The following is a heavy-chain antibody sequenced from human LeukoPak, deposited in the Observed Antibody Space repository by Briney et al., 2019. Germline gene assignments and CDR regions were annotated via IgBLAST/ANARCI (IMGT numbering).Heavy chain of an antibody. J-gene: IGHJ4*02. V-gene: IGHV3-11*06. CDR3: ARDEVAAAGNDY. D-gene: IGHD6-13*01. CDR1: GFTFSDYY. CDR2: ISSSSSYT. Sequence: PGGSLRLSCAASGFTFSDYYMSWIRQAPGKGLEWVSYISSSSSYTNYADSVKGRFTISRDNAKNSLYPQMNSLRAEDTAVYYCARDEVAAAGNDYWGQGTLVTVSS.